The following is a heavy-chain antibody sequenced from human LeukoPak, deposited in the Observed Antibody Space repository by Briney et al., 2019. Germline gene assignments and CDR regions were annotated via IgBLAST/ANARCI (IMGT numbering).Heavy chain of an antibody. V-gene: IGHV3-74*01. CDR3: ARGNYYGMDV. CDR2: INSDGSST. J-gene: IGHJ6*02. Sequence: GGSLRLSCAASGFTFRSYYMHWVRQAPGKGLVWVSRINSDGSSTSYADSVKGRFIISRDNATLYLQMNSLRAEDTAVYYCARGNYYGMDVWGQGTTVTVSS. CDR1: GFTFRSYY.